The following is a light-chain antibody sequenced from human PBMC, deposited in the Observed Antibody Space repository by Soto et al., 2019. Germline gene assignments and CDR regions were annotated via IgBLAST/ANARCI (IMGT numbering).Light chain of an antibody. CDR1: SGSIASNN. Sequence: NFMLTQPHSVSESPGKTVTISSTRSSGSIASNNVQWYQQRPGSAPTTVIYEDNQRPSGVPDRFSGSIDSSSNSASLTISGLKTEDEADYFCQSYDSSIVVFGGGTKLTVL. CDR3: QSYDSSIVV. CDR2: EDN. V-gene: IGLV6-57*04. J-gene: IGLJ2*01.